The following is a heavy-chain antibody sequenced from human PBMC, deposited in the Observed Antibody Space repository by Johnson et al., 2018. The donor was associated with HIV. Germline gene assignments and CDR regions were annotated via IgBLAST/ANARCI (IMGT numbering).Heavy chain of an antibody. CDR1: GFTFSNFG. CDR2: IYGGGST. Sequence: QVQLVESGGGVVQPGRSLRLSCAASGFTFSNFGMHWVRQAPGKGLEWVSVIYGGGSTYYGDSVKGRFTISRDNAKNSLYLQINSLRAEDTAVYYCARPRRLFEGHDAFDIWGQGTMVTVSS. CDR3: ARPRRLFEGHDAFDI. J-gene: IGHJ3*02. V-gene: IGHV3-NL1*01. D-gene: IGHD2-21*01.